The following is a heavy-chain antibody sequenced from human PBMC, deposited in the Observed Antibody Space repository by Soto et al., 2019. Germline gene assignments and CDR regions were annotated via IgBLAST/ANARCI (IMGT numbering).Heavy chain of an antibody. Sequence: GPTLVNPTQTLTLTCTFSGFSLNTSGMSVSWIRQPPGKALEWLARIDWDDDKYYNTSLKTRLTISKDTSKNQVVLTMTNVDPVDTATYYCARTPDILLVPAAIVFDYWGQGTLVTVSS. D-gene: IGHD2-2*01. V-gene: IGHV2-70*11. J-gene: IGHJ4*02. CDR2: IDWDDDK. CDR3: ARTPDILLVPAAIVFDY. CDR1: GFSLNTSGMS.